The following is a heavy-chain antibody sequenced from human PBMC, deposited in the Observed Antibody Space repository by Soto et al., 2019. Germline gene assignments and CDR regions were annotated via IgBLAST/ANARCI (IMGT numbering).Heavy chain of an antibody. CDR2: IYYSGST. V-gene: IGHV4-59*08. CDR1: GGSISSYY. J-gene: IGHJ5*02. CDR3: ARMYYGILTGYYSGGTYNWFEP. D-gene: IGHD3-9*01. Sequence: PSETLSLTCTVSGGSISSYYWSWIRQPPGKGLEWIGYIYYSGSTNYNPSLKSRVTISVDTSKNQFSLKLSSVTAADTAVYYCARMYYGILTGYYSGGTYNWFEPWGQGTLVTVSS.